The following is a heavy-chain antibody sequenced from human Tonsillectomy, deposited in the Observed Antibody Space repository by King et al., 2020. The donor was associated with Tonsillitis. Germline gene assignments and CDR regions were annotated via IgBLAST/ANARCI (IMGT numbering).Heavy chain of an antibody. CDR1: GGSISSSSYY. J-gene: IGHJ4*02. D-gene: IGHD7-27*01. Sequence: QLQESGPGLVKPSETLSLTCTVSGGSISSSSYYWGWIRKPPGKGLEWIGSIYYSGSTYYNPSLKSRVTISVDTSKNQFSLKLSSVTAADTAVYYCARHRRNWEFDYWGQGTLVTVSS. CDR3: ARHRRNWEFDY. V-gene: IGHV4-39*01. CDR2: IYYSGST.